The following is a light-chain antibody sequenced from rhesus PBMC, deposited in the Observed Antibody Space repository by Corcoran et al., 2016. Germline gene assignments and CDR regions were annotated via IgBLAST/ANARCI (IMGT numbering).Light chain of an antibody. CDR1: TNVGGYKY. CDR2: EVS. V-gene: IGLV2-32*02. J-gene: IGLJ1*01. CDR3: SSYACINTFI. Sequence: QAALTQPRSVSGSPGQSVTSSCTGTTNVGGYKYVSWYQQHPGTAPILMIYEVSKRPSGVSDRFSGSKTGNTASLTISGLQAEDEADYFCSSYACINTFIFGVGTRLTVL.